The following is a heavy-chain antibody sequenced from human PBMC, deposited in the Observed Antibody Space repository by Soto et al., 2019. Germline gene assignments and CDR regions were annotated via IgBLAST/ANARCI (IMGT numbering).Heavy chain of an antibody. J-gene: IGHJ4*02. CDR1: GFTFSSYG. V-gene: IGHV3-33*01. D-gene: IGHD5-12*01. CDR3: ARDVSGYDDRGFDY. Sequence: QVQLVESGGGVVQPGRSLRLSCAASGFTFSSYGMHWVRQAPGKGLEWVAVIWYDGRNKYYADSVKGRFTISRDNSKNTLYLQMNSLRAEVTAVYYCARDVSGYDDRGFDYWGQGTLVTVSS. CDR2: IWYDGRNK.